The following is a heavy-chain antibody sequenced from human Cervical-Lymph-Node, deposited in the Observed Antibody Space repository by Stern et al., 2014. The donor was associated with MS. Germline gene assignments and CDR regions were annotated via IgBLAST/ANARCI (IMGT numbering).Heavy chain of an antibody. D-gene: IGHD6-6*01. CDR3: GKGGSSSAYARGDS. CDR2: TLYDGRRS. CDR1: GFTFSNYA. J-gene: IGHJ4*02. V-gene: IGHV3-30*18. Sequence: VQLVESGGGVVQPGGSLRLSCVASGFTFSNYALHWVRQAPGKGLEWVAVTLYDGRRSYYANAVKGRFTISRDNSKNTLYLQVNTLRPDDTALYFCGKGGSSSAYARGDSWGQGTLVTVSS.